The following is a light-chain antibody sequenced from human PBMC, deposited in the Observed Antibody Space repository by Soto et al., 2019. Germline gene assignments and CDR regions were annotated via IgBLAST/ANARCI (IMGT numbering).Light chain of an antibody. V-gene: IGKV1D-12*01. Sequence: DIQMTQSPSSVSASVGDRVTITCRASQDIRSWLAWYQQKPGKGPKLLIYGASSLQRGVPSRFSGSGSGTDFILTISSLHTDDFATYYCQQANSFPLTFGVGTKVEIK. CDR2: GAS. J-gene: IGKJ4*01. CDR3: QQANSFPLT. CDR1: QDIRSW.